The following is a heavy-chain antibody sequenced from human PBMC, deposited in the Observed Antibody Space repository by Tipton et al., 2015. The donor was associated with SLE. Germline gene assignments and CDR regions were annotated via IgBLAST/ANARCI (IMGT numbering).Heavy chain of an antibody. CDR2: IYHSGST. V-gene: IGHV4-59*11. J-gene: IGHJ4*01. CDR1: GGSISSHY. CDR3: ARAWSLTGDEGVDF. Sequence: TLSLTCTVSGGSISSHYWSWIRQPPGQGLEWMGYIYHSGSTTYNPSPKNRVTISIDTSKNQFSLKLSSVTAADTAVYYCARAWSLTGDEGVDFGGHGALVTVSA. D-gene: IGHD7-27*01.